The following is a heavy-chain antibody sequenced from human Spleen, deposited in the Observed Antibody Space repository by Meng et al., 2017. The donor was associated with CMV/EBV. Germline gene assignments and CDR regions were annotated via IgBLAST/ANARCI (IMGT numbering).Heavy chain of an antibody. J-gene: IGHJ6*02. V-gene: IGHV1-8*03. CDR2: MNPNSGDT. D-gene: IGHD2-8*02. CDR3: ARSMDTSIWWGGQYGMDV. Sequence: ASMKVSCKTSGYTFSNYDINWVRQATGQGLEWMGWMNPNSGDTVYAQKFQGRVTITRDTSINTAYMELSSLRSDDTAVYYCARSMDTSIWWGGQYGMDVWGQGTTVTVSS. CDR1: GYTFSNYD.